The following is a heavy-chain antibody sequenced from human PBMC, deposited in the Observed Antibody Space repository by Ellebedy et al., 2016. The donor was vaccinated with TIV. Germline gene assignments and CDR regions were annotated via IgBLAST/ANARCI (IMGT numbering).Heavy chain of an antibody. V-gene: IGHV3-73*01. CDR2: IRNKANIYAT. CDR3: TRHRIVGAEDI. D-gene: IGHD1-26*01. J-gene: IGHJ3*02. Sequence: GESLKISXAASGFIFSGSAMHWVRQASGKGLEWVGRIRNKANIYATGYGASVKGRFTISRDDSKNTAYLQMNSLKTEDTAVYYCTRHRIVGAEDIWGQGTMVTVSS. CDR1: GFIFSGSA.